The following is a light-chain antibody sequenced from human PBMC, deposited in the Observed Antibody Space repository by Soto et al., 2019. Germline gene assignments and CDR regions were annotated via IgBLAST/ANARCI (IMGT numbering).Light chain of an antibody. Sequence: QSVLTQPASLSGAPGQAITISCTGTSSDVGGYNYVSWYQQHPGKAPKLMIYEVSNRPSGVSNRFSGSKSGNTASLTISGLQAEDEADYYCSSYTSSSTYVFGNGTKVTVL. CDR2: EVS. V-gene: IGLV2-14*01. CDR1: SSDVGGYNY. CDR3: SSYTSSSTYV. J-gene: IGLJ1*01.